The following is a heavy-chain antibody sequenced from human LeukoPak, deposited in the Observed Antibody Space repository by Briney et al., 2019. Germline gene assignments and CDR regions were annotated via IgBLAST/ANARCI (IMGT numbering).Heavy chain of an antibody. J-gene: IGHJ5*02. Sequence: GGSLRLSCAASGFTFSSYSMNWVRQAPGKGLEWVSYISSSSSTIYYADSVKGRFTISRDNAKNSLYLQMNSLRAEDTAVYYCARSYDFWSGYPLESLAGWFDPWGQGTLVTVSS. CDR2: ISSSSSTI. CDR3: ARSYDFWSGYPLESLAGWFDP. D-gene: IGHD3-3*01. CDR1: GFTFSSYS. V-gene: IGHV3-48*01.